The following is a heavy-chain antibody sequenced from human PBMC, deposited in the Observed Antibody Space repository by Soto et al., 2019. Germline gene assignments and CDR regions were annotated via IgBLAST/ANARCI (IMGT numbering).Heavy chain of an antibody. CDR1: GFTFSTYA. Sequence: EVQLLESGGGLVQPGGSLRLSCAASGFTFSTYAMNWVRQAPGKGLEWVSGISGSGDSTYYADSVKGRFTVSRDNSKNTLYLQMTSLRAEDTAVFYCAKERSSGWSFDYWGQGTLGTVSS. CDR3: AKERSSGWSFDY. CDR2: ISGSGDST. D-gene: IGHD6-19*01. V-gene: IGHV3-23*01. J-gene: IGHJ4*02.